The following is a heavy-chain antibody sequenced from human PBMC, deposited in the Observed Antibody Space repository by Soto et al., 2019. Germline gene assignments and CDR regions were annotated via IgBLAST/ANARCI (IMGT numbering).Heavy chain of an antibody. Sequence: GGSLRLSCAASGFTFSSYGMHWVRQAPGKGLEWVAVIWYDGSNKYYADSVKGRFTISRDNSKNTLYLQMNSLRAEDTAVYYCAKSPDYGDLPFDYWGQGTLVTVSS. V-gene: IGHV3-33*06. D-gene: IGHD4-17*01. J-gene: IGHJ4*02. CDR1: GFTFSSYG. CDR3: AKSPDYGDLPFDY. CDR2: IWYDGSNK.